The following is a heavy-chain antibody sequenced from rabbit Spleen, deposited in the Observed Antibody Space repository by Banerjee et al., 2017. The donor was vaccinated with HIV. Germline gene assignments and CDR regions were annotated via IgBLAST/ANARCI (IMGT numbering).Heavy chain of an antibody. CDR1: GFSFSSSDY. Sequence: QSLEESGGDLVQPEGSLTLTCTSSGFSFSSSDYMCWVRQAPGKGLEWIACINAVTGKAVYASWAKGRFTFSKTSSTTVTLQMTSLTVADTATYFCARDTSSSFSSYGMDLWGPGTLVTVS. J-gene: IGHJ6*01. CDR2: INAVTGKA. V-gene: IGHV1S40*01. CDR3: ARDTSSSFSSYGMDL. D-gene: IGHD1-1*01.